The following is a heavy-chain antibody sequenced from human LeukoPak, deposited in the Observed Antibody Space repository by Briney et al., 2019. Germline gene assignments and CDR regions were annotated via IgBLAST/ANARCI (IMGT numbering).Heavy chain of an antibody. V-gene: IGHV4-59*01. J-gene: IGHJ3*02. CDR1: GGSISSYY. CDR2: IYYRGIT. Sequence: PSETLSLTCTVSGGSISSYYWSWIRHPPGRGLEWIGCIYYRGITNYNPSLTSRVTISVDTSKNQFSLKLSSVTAADTAVYYCARVAQICSGGSCYTTDAFDIWGQGTMVTVSS. CDR3: ARVAQICSGGSCYTTDAFDI. D-gene: IGHD2-15*01.